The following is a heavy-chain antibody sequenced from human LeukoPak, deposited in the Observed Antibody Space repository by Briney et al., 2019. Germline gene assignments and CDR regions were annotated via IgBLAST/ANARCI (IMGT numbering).Heavy chain of an antibody. V-gene: IGHV1-8*03. Sequence: ASVKVSCKASGYTFTSYDINWVRQATGPGLEWMGWMNPNSGNTGYAQKFQGRVTITRNTSISTAYMELSSLRSEDTAVYYCARVSWYFEGYYYYYMDVWGKGTTVTVSS. CDR1: GYTFTSYD. D-gene: IGHD3-9*01. CDR2: MNPNSGNT. CDR3: ARVSWYFEGYYYYYMDV. J-gene: IGHJ6*03.